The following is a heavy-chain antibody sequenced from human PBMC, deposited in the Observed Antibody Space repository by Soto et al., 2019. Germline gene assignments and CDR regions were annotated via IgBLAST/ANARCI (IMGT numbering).Heavy chain of an antibody. CDR3: AIEGYGDYEDYYGMDV. D-gene: IGHD4-17*01. CDR1: GGSFSGYY. Sequence: TLSLTCAVYGGSFSGYYWSWIRQPPGKGLEWIGEINHSGSTNYNPSLKSRVTISVDTSKNQFSLKLSSVTAADTAVYYCAIEGYGDYEDYYGMDVWGQGTTVTVSS. CDR2: INHSGST. J-gene: IGHJ6*02. V-gene: IGHV4-34*01.